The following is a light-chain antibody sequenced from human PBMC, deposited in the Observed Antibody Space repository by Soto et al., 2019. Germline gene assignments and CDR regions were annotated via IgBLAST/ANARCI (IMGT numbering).Light chain of an antibody. V-gene: IGKV1-5*01. CDR2: DAS. J-gene: IGKJ1*01. CDR1: QSISSW. Sequence: DIQMTQSPSTLSASLGDSVTIXXRASQSISSWLAWYQQKPGKAPKLLIYDASSLESGVPSRFSGRGSGTEFTLTISSLQPDDFATYYCQQYNSYWTFGQGTKVDIK. CDR3: QQYNSYWT.